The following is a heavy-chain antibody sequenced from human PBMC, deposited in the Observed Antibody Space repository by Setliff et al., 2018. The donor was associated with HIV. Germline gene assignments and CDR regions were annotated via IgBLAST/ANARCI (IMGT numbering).Heavy chain of an antibody. CDR1: DGSVNSDSYY. J-gene: IGHJ4*02. CDR3: ARHAGPDYGGNSVPFDY. V-gene: IGHV4-39*01. D-gene: IGHD4-17*01. CDR2: IYKSVNT. Sequence: SETLSLTCSVFDGSVNSDSYYWGWIRQSPGKGLEWIASIYKSVNTYYNPSIKSRVAMSVDTSKNQFSLKLLSVTAADTAVYFCARHAGPDYGGNSVPFDYWGLGTLVTAPQ.